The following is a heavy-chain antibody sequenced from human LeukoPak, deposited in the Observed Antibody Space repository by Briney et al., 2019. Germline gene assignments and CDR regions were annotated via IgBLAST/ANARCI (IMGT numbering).Heavy chain of an antibody. J-gene: IGHJ4*02. D-gene: IGHD5-24*01. CDR3: ARREGYNFDY. Sequence: SQTLSLTCSVSGYSISSGFYWDWIRQPPGKGLEWIGSFHHSGSTPYNPSLNSRVSISVDTSKNQLSLKLSSVTAADTAVYYCARREGYNFDYWGQGTLVTVSS. V-gene: IGHV4-38-2*02. CDR1: GYSISSGFY. CDR2: FHHSGST.